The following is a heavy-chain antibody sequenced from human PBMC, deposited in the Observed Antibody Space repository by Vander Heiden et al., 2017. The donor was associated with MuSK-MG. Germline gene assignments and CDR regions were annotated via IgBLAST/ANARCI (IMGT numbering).Heavy chain of an antibody. V-gene: IGHV1-69-2*01. CDR1: GYTFTDYY. Sequence: EVQLVAAAAEKKKPGATVKISCKVSGYTFTDYYMHWVQQAPGKGLEWMGLVDPEDGETIYAEKFQGRVTITADTSTDTAYMSLSSLKSEDTAVYNCAIYLTVTTGVDASVRWGQGTMVTVSS. J-gene: IGHJ3*01. D-gene: IGHD3-22*01. CDR3: AIYLTVTTGVDASVR. CDR2: VDPEDGET.